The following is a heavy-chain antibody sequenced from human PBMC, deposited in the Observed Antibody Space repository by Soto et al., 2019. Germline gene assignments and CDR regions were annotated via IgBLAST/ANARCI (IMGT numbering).Heavy chain of an antibody. CDR1: VFTVSSNY. J-gene: IGHJ4*02. V-gene: IGHV3-53*01. CDR3: ARGLGREYQDNRNYFHLDY. D-gene: IGHD1-7*01. CDR2: IYSGGST. Sequence: PGGSLRLSCSASVFTVSSNYMSWFRQAPGKGLEWVSVIYSGGSTYYADSVKGRFTISRDNSKNTLYLQMNTLRAEDTAIYYCARGLGREYQDNRNYFHLDYWGQGTLVTVSS.